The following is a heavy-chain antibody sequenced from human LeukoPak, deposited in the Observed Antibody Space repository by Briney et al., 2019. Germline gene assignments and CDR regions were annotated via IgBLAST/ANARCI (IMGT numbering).Heavy chain of an antibody. CDR3: ARDNRNDRDAFDI. J-gene: IGHJ3*02. CDR2: ISSSGSTI. CDR1: GFTFSDYY. Sequence: MPGGSLRLSCAASGFTFSDYYMSWIRQAPGKGLEWVSYISSSGSTIYYADSVKGRFTISRDNAKNSLYLQMNSLRAEDTAVYYCARDNRNDRDAFDIWGQGTMVTVSS. D-gene: IGHD1-20*01. V-gene: IGHV3-11*01.